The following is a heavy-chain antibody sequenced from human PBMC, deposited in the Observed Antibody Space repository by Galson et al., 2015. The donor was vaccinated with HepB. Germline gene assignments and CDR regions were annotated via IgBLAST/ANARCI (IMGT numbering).Heavy chain of an antibody. J-gene: IGHJ5*02. Sequence: SLRLSCAASGFTFSSYWMSWVRQAPGKGLEWVANIKQDGSEKYYVDSVKGRFTISRDNAKNSLYLQMNSLRAEDTAVYYCAIPGYSSGWPNWFDPWGQGTLVTVSS. CDR1: GFTFSSYW. CDR2: IKQDGSEK. V-gene: IGHV3-7*03. D-gene: IGHD6-19*01. CDR3: AIPGYSSGWPNWFDP.